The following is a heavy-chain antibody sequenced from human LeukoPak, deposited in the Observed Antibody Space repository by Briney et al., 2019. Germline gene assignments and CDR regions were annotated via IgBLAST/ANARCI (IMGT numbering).Heavy chain of an antibody. CDR2: VTWNSGSI. V-gene: IGHV3-9*01. CDR1: GFRFDDHA. D-gene: IGHD3-3*01. CDR3: ARDQSDFWSIGYYYMDV. J-gene: IGHJ6*03. Sequence: GGSLRLSCEVSGFRFDDHAMHWVRQAPGKGLEWVSGVTWNSGSISYADSVKGRFTISRDNAKNSLYLQMNSLRAEDTAVYYCARDQSDFWSIGYYYMDVWGKGTTVTVSS.